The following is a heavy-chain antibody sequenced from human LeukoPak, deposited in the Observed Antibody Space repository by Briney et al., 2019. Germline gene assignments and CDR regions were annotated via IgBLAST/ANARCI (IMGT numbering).Heavy chain of an antibody. CDR2: ISSSGSTI. Sequence: GGSLRLSCAASGFTFCSYEMDWVRQAPGKGLEWVSYISSSGSTIYYADSVKGRFTISRDNAKNSLYLQMNSLRAEDTAVYYCAELGITMIGGVWGKGTTVTVSS. CDR1: GFTFCSYE. J-gene: IGHJ6*04. D-gene: IGHD3-10*02. CDR3: AELGITMIGGV. V-gene: IGHV3-48*03.